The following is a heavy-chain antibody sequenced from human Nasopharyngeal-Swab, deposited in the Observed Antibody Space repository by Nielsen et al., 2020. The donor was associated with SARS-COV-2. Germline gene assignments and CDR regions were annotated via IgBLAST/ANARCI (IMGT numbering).Heavy chain of an antibody. CDR2: IGPSDSYT. J-gene: IGHJ4*02. Sequence: GESLKISCTGSGYSFSTYWITWVRQMPGKGLEWMGRIGPSDSYTNYSPSFHGHVTISTDKSINTAYLQWNSLKASDTAIYYCARQRGISVAGEILDYWGLGTLVTVSS. CDR3: ARQRGISVAGEILDY. D-gene: IGHD6-19*01. V-gene: IGHV5-10-1*01. CDR1: GYSFSTYW.